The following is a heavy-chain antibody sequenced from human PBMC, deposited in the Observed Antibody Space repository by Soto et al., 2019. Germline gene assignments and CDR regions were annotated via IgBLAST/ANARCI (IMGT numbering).Heavy chain of an antibody. J-gene: IGHJ4*02. Sequence: GGSLRLSCAASGFTFSSYAMTWVRQAPGKGLEWVSTISGTGTTTYYADSVKGRFTISRDNSKNTLYLQMNSLRAEDTAVYYCVKAVYLLDFDYWGQGTLVTVSS. CDR1: GFTFSSYA. CDR2: ISGTGTTT. V-gene: IGHV3-23*01. CDR3: VKAVYLLDFDY. D-gene: IGHD2-8*01.